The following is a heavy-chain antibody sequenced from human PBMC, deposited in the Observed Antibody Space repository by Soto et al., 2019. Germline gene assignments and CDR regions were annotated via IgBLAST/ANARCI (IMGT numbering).Heavy chain of an antibody. D-gene: IGHD3-22*01. CDR1: GYTFTSYD. CDR2: MNPNSGNT. J-gene: IGHJ6*02. V-gene: IGHV1-8*02. Sequence: EASVKVSCKASGYTFTSYDINWVRQATGQGLEWMGWMNPNSGNTGYAQKFQGRVTMTRNTSISTAYMELSSLRSEDTAVYYCARDMYYYDSSGYLQYYYYYYGMDVWGQGTTVTVSS. CDR3: ARDMYYYDSSGYLQYYYYYYGMDV.